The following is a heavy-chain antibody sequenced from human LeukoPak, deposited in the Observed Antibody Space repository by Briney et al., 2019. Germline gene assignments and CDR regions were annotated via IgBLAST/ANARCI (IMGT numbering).Heavy chain of an antibody. V-gene: IGHV4-34*01. Sequence: PSETLSLTCAVYGGSFSGYYWSWIRQPPGKGLEWIGEINHSGGTDYNPSLKSRVTISVDTSKNQFSLKLSSVTAADTAVYYCARSPYYYDSSGYYPFDYWGQGTLVTVSS. CDR2: INHSGGT. CDR1: GGSFSGYY. CDR3: ARSPYYYDSSGYYPFDY. J-gene: IGHJ4*02. D-gene: IGHD3-22*01.